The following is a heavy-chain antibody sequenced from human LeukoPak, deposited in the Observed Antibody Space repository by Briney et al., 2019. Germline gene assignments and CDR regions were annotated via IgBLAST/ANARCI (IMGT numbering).Heavy chain of an antibody. Sequence: SETLPLTCAVYGGSFSGYYWSWIRQPPGKGLEWIGEINHSGSTNYNPSLKSRVTISVDTSKNQFSLKLSSVTAADTAVYYCAREGYSYNYGMDVWGQGTTVTVSS. CDR3: AREGYSYNYGMDV. CDR1: GGSFSGYY. V-gene: IGHV4-34*01. D-gene: IGHD5-18*01. J-gene: IGHJ6*02. CDR2: INHSGST.